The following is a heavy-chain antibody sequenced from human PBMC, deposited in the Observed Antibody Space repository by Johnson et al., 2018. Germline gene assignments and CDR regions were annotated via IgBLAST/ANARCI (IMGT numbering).Heavy chain of an antibody. CDR1: GFTFSSYS. J-gene: IGHJ1*01. Sequence: EVQLVESGGGLVKXGGSLRLXCAASGFTFSSYSMNWVRQAPGKGLEWVSSISSSSSYIYNADSMKGRFTISRDNAKNSLHLQMNSRRAEDTAVYYCARSQSAYYGDYVGAEYFQHWGQGTLVTVSS. D-gene: IGHD4-17*01. CDR2: ISSSSSYI. V-gene: IGHV3-21*01. CDR3: ARSQSAYYGDYVGAEYFQH.